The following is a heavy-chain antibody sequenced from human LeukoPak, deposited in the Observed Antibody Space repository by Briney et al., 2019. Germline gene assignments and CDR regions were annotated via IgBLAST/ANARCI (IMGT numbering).Heavy chain of an antibody. J-gene: IGHJ4*02. CDR1: NFTFSDYY. Sequence: GGSLRLSCAASNFTFSDYYMSWIRQAPGKGLEWVSYISSSGNTIYYADSVKGRFTISRDNAKNSLYLQMNSLRAEDTAVYYCASSGPMVRGVPYYFDYWGQGTLVTVSS. CDR3: ASSGPMVRGVPYYFDY. V-gene: IGHV3-11*04. D-gene: IGHD3-10*01. CDR2: ISSSGNTI.